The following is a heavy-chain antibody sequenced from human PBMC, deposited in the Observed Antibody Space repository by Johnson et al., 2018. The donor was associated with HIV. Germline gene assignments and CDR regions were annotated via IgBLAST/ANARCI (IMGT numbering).Heavy chain of an antibody. Sequence: VQLVESGGGLVQPGVSLRLSCAASGFTFSTYAMSWVRQAPGRGLEWVSAISGGGGSTYYADSVKGRFTISRDNSKNTLYLEMNSLRAEDTAVYYCTRRSPYDDVDIWGQGTMVTVSS. D-gene: IGHD3-3*01. V-gene: IGHV3-23*04. CDR1: GFTFSTYA. J-gene: IGHJ3*02. CDR2: ISGGGGST. CDR3: TRRSPYDDVDI.